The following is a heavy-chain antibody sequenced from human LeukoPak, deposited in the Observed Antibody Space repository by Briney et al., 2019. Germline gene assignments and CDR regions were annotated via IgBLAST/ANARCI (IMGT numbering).Heavy chain of an antibody. Sequence: GGSLRLSCAASGFTFSSYSMNWVRQAPGKGLEWVSSISSSSSYIYYADSMKGRFTISRDNAKNSLYLQMNSLRAEDTAVYYCARGLRNRDAFDIWGQGTMVTVSS. CDR1: GFTFSSYS. CDR2: ISSSSSYI. J-gene: IGHJ3*02. V-gene: IGHV3-21*01. D-gene: IGHD1-14*01. CDR3: ARGLRNRDAFDI.